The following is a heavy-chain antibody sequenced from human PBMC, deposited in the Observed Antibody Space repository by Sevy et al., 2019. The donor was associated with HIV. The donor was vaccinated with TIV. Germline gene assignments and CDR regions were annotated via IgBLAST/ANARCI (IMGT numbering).Heavy chain of an antibody. CDR2: IYYSGST. CDR1: GGSISSYY. J-gene: IGHJ4*02. CDR3: ARRHGDY. V-gene: IGHV4-59*13. Sequence: SETLSLTCTVSGGSISSYYWSWIRQPPGKGLEWIGYIYYSGSTNYNPSLKSRVTISVDTSKNQFSLKLSSVTAADTALYYCARRHGDYWGQGTLVTVSS.